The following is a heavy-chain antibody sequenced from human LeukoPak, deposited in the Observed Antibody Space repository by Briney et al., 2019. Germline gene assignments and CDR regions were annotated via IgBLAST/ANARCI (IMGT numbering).Heavy chain of an antibody. CDR1: GGTFSSYA. D-gene: IGHD6-6*01. J-gene: IGHJ5*02. CDR3: ARASSESIAARPYWFDP. V-gene: IGHV1-69*05. Sequence: SVKVSCKASGGTFSSYAISWERQAPGQGLEWMGGIIPIFGTANYAQKFQGRVTITTDESTSTAYMELSSLRSEDTAVYYCARASSESIAARPYWFDPWGQGTLVTVSS. CDR2: IIPIFGTA.